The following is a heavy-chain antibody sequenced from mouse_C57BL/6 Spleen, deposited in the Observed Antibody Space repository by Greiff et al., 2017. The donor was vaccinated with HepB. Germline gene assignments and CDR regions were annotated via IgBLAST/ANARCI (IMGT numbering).Heavy chain of an antibody. Sequence: ESGPGMVKPSQSLSLTCTVTGYSITSGYDWHWIRHFPGNKLEWMGYISYSGSTNYNPSLKSRISITHDTSKNHFFLKLNSVTTEDTATYYCARDSSGYGAMDYWGQGTSVTVSS. CDR3: ARDSSGYGAMDY. CDR2: ISYSGST. J-gene: IGHJ4*01. CDR1: GYSITSGYD. V-gene: IGHV3-1*01. D-gene: IGHD3-2*02.